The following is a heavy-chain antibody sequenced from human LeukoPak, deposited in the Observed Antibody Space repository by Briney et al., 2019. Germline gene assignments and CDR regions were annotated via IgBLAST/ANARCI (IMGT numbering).Heavy chain of an antibody. V-gene: IGHV3-23*01. J-gene: IGHJ3*02. Sequence: PGGSLRLSCAASGFPFSNYGMSWLRQAPGKGLEWVSAISGSGDSTNYADSVKSRFTISRDNSKNTLYLQMNSLRAEDTAVYYCAKTYAFDIWGQGTLVTVSS. CDR3: AKTYAFDI. CDR2: ISGSGDST. CDR1: GFPFSNYG.